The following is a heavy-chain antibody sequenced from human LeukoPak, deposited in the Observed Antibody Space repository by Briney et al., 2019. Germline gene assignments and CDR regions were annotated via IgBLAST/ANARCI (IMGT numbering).Heavy chain of an antibody. V-gene: IGHV4-4*09. J-gene: IGHJ6*04. CDR2: IQASRTT. Sequence: PSETLSLPCTISGDSIIGASWNWIRQSPEKGLEWIGLIQASRTTNYNPSLERRVTISMDTSKTHLSLRLTSVTAADTAVYYCARRVTSYAVRPNMYVYMDVWGKGTTVSVSS. CDR3: ARRVTSYAVRPNMYVYMDV. CDR1: GDSIIGAS. D-gene: IGHD2-8*01.